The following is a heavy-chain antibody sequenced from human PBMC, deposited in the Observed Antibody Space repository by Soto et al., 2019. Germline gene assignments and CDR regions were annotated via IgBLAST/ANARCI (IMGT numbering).Heavy chain of an antibody. D-gene: IGHD4-4*01. V-gene: IGHV3-7*03. CDR2: IRPDGSET. J-gene: IGHJ4*02. CDR1: GFTFTDFY. Sequence: EVQLVQSGGCLVQPGGSLRLSCVGSGFTFTDFYMNWVRQAPGKGLEWVANIRPDGSETNYVESVKGRFTTSRDNAKNSLFLQMNRLRADDTAVYYCAGWGGHDYNYWGQGILVTVSS. CDR3: AGWGGHDYNY.